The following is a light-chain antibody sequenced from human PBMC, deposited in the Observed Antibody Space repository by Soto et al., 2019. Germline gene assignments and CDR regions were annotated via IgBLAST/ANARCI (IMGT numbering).Light chain of an antibody. J-gene: IGKJ1*01. CDR3: QQRSNWWT. V-gene: IGKV3-11*01. CDR1: QSVSSH. Sequence: EIVMTQSPATLSVSPWERATLSCRASQSVSSHLAWYQQKPGQAPRLLIYDASNRATGIPARFSGSGSGTDFTLTISSLEPEDFAVYYCQQRSNWWTFGQGTKVDIK. CDR2: DAS.